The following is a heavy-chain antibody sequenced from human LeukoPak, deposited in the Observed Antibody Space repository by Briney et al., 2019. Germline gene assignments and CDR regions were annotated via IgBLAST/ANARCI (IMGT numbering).Heavy chain of an antibody. D-gene: IGHD2-2*01. CDR2: INSDGSWT. V-gene: IGHV3-74*01. CDR1: GNYW. CDR3: VSFYETY. Sequence: GGSLRLSCAASGNYWMHWVRQAPGKGLVWVSHINSDGSWTGYADSVKGRFTISKDNAKNTVYLQMNNLRAEDTAVYYCVSFYETYWGRGTLVTVS. J-gene: IGHJ4*02.